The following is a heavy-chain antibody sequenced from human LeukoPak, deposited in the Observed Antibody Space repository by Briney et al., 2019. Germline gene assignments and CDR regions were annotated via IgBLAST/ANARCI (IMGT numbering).Heavy chain of an antibody. CDR1: GGSISSSSYY. V-gene: IGHV4-39*07. Sequence: SETLSLTCTVSGGSISSSSYYWGWIRQPPGKGLEWIGSIYYSGSTYYNPSLKSRVTISVDTSKDQFSLKLSSVTAADTAVYYCARENGGSLTWPYGDYHGGWADYWGQGTLVTVSS. J-gene: IGHJ4*02. CDR3: ARENGGSLTWPYGDYHGGWADY. CDR2: IYYSGST. D-gene: IGHD4-17*01.